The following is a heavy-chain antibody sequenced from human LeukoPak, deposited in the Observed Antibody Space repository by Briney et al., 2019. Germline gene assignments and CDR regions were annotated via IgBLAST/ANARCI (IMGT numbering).Heavy chain of an antibody. CDR2: IRYDGSNK. CDR3: AKDGVSSGYYDSTGYLDY. CDR1: GFTFSSYG. V-gene: IGHV3-30*02. D-gene: IGHD3-22*01. Sequence: GGSLRLSCAPSGFTFSSYGVHWVRQAPGKGLEWVAFIRYDGSNKYYADSVKGRFTISRDNSKNTLYLQMNSLRAEDTAVYYCAKDGVSSGYYDSTGYLDYWGQGTLVTVSS. J-gene: IGHJ4*02.